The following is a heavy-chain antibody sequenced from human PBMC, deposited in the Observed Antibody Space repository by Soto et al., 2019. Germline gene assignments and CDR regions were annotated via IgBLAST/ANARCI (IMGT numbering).Heavy chain of an antibody. CDR3: ARGKYQDIVVVVAATQRDAFDI. CDR2: IIPILGIA. J-gene: IGHJ3*02. Sequence: GASVKVSCKASGGTFSSYTISWVRQAPGQGLEWMGRIIPILGIANYAQKFQGRVTITADKSTSTAYMELSSLRSEDTAVYYCARGKYQDIVVVVAATQRDAFDIWGQGTMVTVSS. V-gene: IGHV1-69*02. CDR1: GGTFSSYT. D-gene: IGHD2-15*01.